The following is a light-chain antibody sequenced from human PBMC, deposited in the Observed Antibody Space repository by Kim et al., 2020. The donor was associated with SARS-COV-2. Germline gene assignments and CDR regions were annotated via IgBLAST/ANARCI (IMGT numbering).Light chain of an antibody. J-gene: IGKJ2*01. Sequence: DIQMTQSPSTMSAPVGDRVTITCRASQDIRSFLAWFQHKPGKVPKRLIYDASTLQSGVQARFSGSGSGTEFTLTISSLQPDDFATDYCLQHVIDPYTCGQGTKLEI. CDR3: LQHVIDPYT. CDR1: QDIRSF. V-gene: IGKV1-17*03. CDR2: DAS.